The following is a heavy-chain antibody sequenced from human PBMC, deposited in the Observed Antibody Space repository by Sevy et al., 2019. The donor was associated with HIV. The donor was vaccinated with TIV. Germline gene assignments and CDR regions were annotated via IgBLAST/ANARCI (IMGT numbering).Heavy chain of an antibody. CDR3: ARVLIAVAGTGYFQH. CDR1: GGSISSGDYY. Sequence: SETLSLTCTVSGGSISSGDYYWSWIRQPTGKGLEWIGYIYYSGSTYYNPSLKSRVTISVDTSKNQFSLKLSSVTAADTAVYYCARVLIAVAGTGYFQHWGQGTLVTVSS. J-gene: IGHJ1*01. CDR2: IYYSGST. D-gene: IGHD6-19*01. V-gene: IGHV4-30-4*01.